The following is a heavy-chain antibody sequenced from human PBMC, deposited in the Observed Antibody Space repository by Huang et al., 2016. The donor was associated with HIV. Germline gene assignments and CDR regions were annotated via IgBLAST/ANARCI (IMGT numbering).Heavy chain of an antibody. D-gene: IGHD1-1*01. CDR1: GFTFSGYG. CDR3: AKDNDLYYFDY. Sequence: QVHLVESGGGVVQPGRSLRLSCAASGFTFSGYGMHWVRQAPGKGRGWGAVITFDGKNKYYADSVRGRFTVSRDNSQNTVSLQMNTLRAEDTAVYYCAKDNDLYYFDYWGQGTLVTVSS. CDR2: ITFDGKNK. J-gene: IGHJ4*02. V-gene: IGHV3-30*18.